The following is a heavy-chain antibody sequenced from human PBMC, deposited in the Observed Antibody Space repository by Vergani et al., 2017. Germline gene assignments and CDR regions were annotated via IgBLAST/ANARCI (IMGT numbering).Heavy chain of an antibody. CDR2: IKQDGSEK. CDR1: GFTFSSYW. Sequence: EVQLVESGGGLVQPGGSLRLSCAASGFTFSSYWMSWVRQAPGKGLEWVANIKQDGSEKYYVDSVKGRFTISRDNAKNSLYLQMNSLRDEDTAVYYCARGGYCSGGSCFPQIYYYYGMDVWGQGTTVTVSS. J-gene: IGHJ6*02. CDR3: ARGGYCSGGSCFPQIYYYYGMDV. V-gene: IGHV3-7*01. D-gene: IGHD2-15*01.